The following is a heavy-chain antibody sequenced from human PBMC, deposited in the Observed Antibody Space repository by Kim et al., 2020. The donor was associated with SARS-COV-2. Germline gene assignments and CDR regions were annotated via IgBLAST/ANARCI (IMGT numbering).Heavy chain of an antibody. J-gene: IGHJ4*02. CDR3: AKCMSSSSCLVDY. CDR2: IYSGGSST. Sequence: GGSLRLSCAASGFTFSSYAMSWVRQAPGKGLEWVSVIYSGGSSTYYADSVKGRFTISRDNSKNTLYLQMNSLRAEDTAVYYCAKCMSSSSCLVDYWGQGTLVTVSS. V-gene: IGHV3-23*03. CDR1: GFTFSSYA. D-gene: IGHD6-13*01.